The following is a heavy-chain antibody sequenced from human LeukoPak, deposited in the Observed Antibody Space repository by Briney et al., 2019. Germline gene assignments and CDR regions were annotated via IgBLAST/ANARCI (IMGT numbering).Heavy chain of an antibody. CDR3: AKESRYYYDTSGSPDS. Sequence: GGSLRLSCAASGFTFSSYAMTWVRQAPGKGLEWVSAISGVGGNTYYADSVKGRFTISRDNPRNTLYLQLNSLRAEDTAVYYCAKESRYYYDTSGSPDSWGQGILVTVSS. CDR2: ISGVGGNT. J-gene: IGHJ4*02. D-gene: IGHD3-22*01. V-gene: IGHV3-23*01. CDR1: GFTFSSYA.